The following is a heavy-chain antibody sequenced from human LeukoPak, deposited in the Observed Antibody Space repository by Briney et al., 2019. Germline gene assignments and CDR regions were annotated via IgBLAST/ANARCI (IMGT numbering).Heavy chain of an antibody. CDR2: INHSGST. CDR1: GGSFSGYY. D-gene: IGHD4-17*01. V-gene: IGHV4-34*01. J-gene: IGHJ6*02. Sequence: SETLSLTCAVYGGSFSGYYWSWIRQPPGKGLEWIGEINHSGSTNYNPFLKSRVTISVDTSKNQFSLKLSSVTAADTAVYYCASHLNNDYGTMDVWGQGTTVTVSS. CDR3: ASHLNNDYGTMDV.